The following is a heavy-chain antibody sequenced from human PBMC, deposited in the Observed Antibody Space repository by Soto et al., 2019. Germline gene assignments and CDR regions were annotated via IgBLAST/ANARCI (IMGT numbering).Heavy chain of an antibody. J-gene: IGHJ4*02. Sequence: PSETLSLTCTVSSGSSIRYYWSWIRKPPGKGLEWIGYIYYSGSTNYNPSLKSRVTISVDTSKNQFSLKLSSVTAADTAVYYCARVGCSGGSCYSRYWGQGTLVTVS. CDR3: ARVGCSGGSCYSRY. CDR2: IYYSGST. CDR1: SGSSIRYY. V-gene: IGHV4-59*01. D-gene: IGHD2-15*01.